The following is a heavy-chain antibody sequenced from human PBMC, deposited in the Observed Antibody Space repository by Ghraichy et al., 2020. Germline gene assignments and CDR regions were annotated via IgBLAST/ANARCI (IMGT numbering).Heavy chain of an antibody. V-gene: IGHV3-64D*09. CDR2: ISSNGGTT. D-gene: IGHD1-26*01. CDR3: VKSGSYYVPFPLHY. CDR1: GFTFSTYA. Sequence: GGSLRLSCAASGFTFSTYAMHWVRQAPGKGLEYVSAISSNGGTTYYADSVKGRFTISRDNSKNTLYLQMSSLRAEDTAVYYCVKSGSYYVPFPLHYWCQGTLLTVSS. J-gene: IGHJ4*02.